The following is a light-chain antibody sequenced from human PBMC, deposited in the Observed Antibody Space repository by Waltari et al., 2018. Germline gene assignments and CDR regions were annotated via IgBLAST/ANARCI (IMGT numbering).Light chain of an antibody. J-gene: IGLJ1*01. CDR2: EDS. V-gene: IGLV2-8*01. Sequence: QSALTQPPSASGSPGQSVTISCTGTASGGPVSWYQQLPGKAPKRQIYEDSKRPSGVPDRFSGSKSGNTASLTVSWLQAEDESDYYCSSDAVSNNFYDFGSGTKVTVL. CDR1: ASGGP. CDR3: SSDAVSNNFYD.